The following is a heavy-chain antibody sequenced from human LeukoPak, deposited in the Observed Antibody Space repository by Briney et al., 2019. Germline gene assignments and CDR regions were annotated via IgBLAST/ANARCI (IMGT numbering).Heavy chain of an antibody. CDR3: AKEGGPARPGLDS. Sequence: SETLSLTCTVSSASMTSHYWTWMRQDPGTGLEWIGNIFHTGSTSYNPALESRVTISLDTSNNQFSLKLTSVTAADTAVYYCAKEGGPARPGLDSWGQGTLVTVSS. J-gene: IGHJ5*01. CDR1: SASMTSHY. CDR2: IFHTGST. D-gene: IGHD6-6*01. V-gene: IGHV4-59*11.